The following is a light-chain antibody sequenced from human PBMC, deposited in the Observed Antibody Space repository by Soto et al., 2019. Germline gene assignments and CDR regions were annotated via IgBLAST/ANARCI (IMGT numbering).Light chain of an antibody. CDR2: GVS. Sequence: EIVMMQSPATLSVSPGESVTLSCGASQPFSSNLAWYQHKPGQAPRLLIYGVSTRDTGVPDRFSGSASGTEFTLTISSRQSEDVAGYYCQQYNNWPRTFGQGTRLEIK. CDR3: QQYNNWPRT. V-gene: IGKV3-15*01. CDR1: QPFSSN. J-gene: IGKJ5*01.